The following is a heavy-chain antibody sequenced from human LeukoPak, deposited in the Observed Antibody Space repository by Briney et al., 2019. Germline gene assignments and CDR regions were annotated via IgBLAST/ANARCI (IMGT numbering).Heavy chain of an antibody. V-gene: IGHV3-9*01. D-gene: IGHD6-13*01. J-gene: IGHJ6*02. CDR3: AKDGKYSSSWLNEDYYYYGMDA. CDR1: GFTFDDYA. Sequence: GRSLRLSCAASGFTFDDYAMHWVRQAPGKGLEWVSGISWNSGSIGYADSVKGRFTISRDNAKNSLYLQMNSLRAEDTALYYCAKDGKYSSSWLNEDYYYYGMDAWGQGTTVTVSS. CDR2: ISWNSGSI.